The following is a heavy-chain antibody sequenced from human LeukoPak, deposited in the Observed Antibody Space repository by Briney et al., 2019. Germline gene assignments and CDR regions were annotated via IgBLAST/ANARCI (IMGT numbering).Heavy chain of an antibody. D-gene: IGHD3-10*01. Sequence: PSETLSLTCAVYGGSFSGYYWSWIRQPPGKGLEWIGEINHRGTTNYNPSLKSRITISLDTSKNHFSLRLSSVTAADTAVYYCARGRLGGSGSYYHNWFDSWGQGTLVTVSS. CDR2: INHRGTT. CDR3: ARGRLGGSGSYYHNWFDS. CDR1: GGSFSGYY. J-gene: IGHJ5*01. V-gene: IGHV4-34*01.